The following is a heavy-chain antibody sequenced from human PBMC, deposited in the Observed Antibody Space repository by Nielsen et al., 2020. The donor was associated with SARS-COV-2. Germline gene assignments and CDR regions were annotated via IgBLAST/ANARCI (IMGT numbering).Heavy chain of an antibody. D-gene: IGHD5-12*01. CDR1: GDSITSGSFY. V-gene: IGHV4-31*03. J-gene: IGHJ4*02. CDR2: IYYSGST. Sequence: SETLSLTCTVSGDSITSGSFYWGWIRQPPGKGLEWIGYIYYSGSTYYNPSLKSRVTISVDTSKNQFSLKLSSVTAADTAVYYCAREPTGYSGYDSGLDYWGQGTLVTVSS. CDR3: AREPTGYSGYDSGLDY.